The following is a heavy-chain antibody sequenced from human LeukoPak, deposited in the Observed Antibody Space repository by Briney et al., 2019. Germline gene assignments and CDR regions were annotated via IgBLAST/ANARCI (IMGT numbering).Heavy chain of an antibody. CDR3: ARDNPRTDYDSSGYTPLVD. V-gene: IGHV1-69*05. CDR1: GGTFSSYA. CDR2: IIPIFGTA. D-gene: IGHD3-22*01. J-gene: IGHJ4*02. Sequence: SVKVSCKASGGTFSSYAISWVRQAPGQGLEWMGRIIPIFGTANYAQKLQGRVTITTDESTSTAYMELSSLRSEDTAVYYCARDNPRTDYDSSGYTPLVDWGQGTLVTVSS.